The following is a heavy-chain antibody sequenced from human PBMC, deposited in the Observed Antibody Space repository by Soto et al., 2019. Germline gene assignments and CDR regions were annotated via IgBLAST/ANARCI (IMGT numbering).Heavy chain of an antibody. CDR1: GASISSSHW. V-gene: IGHV4-4*02. D-gene: IGHD3-10*01. Sequence: QVQLRESGPGLVKPSGTLSLTCAVSGASISSSHWWSWVRQSPGKGLEWIGEVYHSGSTNYNPSFKARFTVSVDKSKNQFSLTLQYVTAADTALYYCASYHGLEYSYGSRGSFDIWGQGTVVTVSS. CDR3: ASYHGLEYSYGSRGSFDI. CDR2: VYHSGST. J-gene: IGHJ3*02.